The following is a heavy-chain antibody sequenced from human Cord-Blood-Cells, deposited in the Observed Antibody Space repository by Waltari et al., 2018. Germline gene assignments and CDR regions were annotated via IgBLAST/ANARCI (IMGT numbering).Heavy chain of an antibody. Sequence: QVQLVQSGAEVTKPGSSVKVSCKASGGTFSSYAISWVRQAPGQGLEWMGRIIPILGIANYAQKFQGRVTITADKSTSTAYMELSSLRSEDTAVYYCARVGDSSSPFDPWGQGTLVTVSS. D-gene: IGHD2-15*01. V-gene: IGHV1-69*09. J-gene: IGHJ5*02. CDR2: IIPILGIA. CDR3: ARVGDSSSPFDP. CDR1: GGTFSSYA.